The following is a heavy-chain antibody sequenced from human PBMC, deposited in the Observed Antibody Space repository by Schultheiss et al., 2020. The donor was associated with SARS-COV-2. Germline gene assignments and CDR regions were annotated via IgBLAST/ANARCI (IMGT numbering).Heavy chain of an antibody. Sequence: ASVKVSCKASGYTLTNHGLTWVRQAPGQGLEWMGWINPNSGGTNYAQKFQGWVTMTRDTSISTAYMELSRLRSDDTAVYYCASGKRLADPDYWGQGTLVTVSS. CDR2: INPNSGGT. CDR3: ASGKRLADPDY. CDR1: GYTLTNHG. V-gene: IGHV1-2*04. D-gene: IGHD6-6*01. J-gene: IGHJ4*02.